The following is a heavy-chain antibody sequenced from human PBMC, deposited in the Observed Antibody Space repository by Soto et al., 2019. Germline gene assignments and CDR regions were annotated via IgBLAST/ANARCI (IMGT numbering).Heavy chain of an antibody. V-gene: IGHV3-7*01. D-gene: IGHD6-13*01. CDR1: GFTFSSYW. Sequence: GSLRLSCAVSGFTFSSYWMSWVRQAPGKGLEWVANIKPDGSDRYYVDSVKGRFTISRDNAENSLYLQMNSLRAEDTAVYYCARDHAVAATDYWGQGTLVTVSS. CDR2: IKPDGSDR. CDR3: ARDHAVAATDY. J-gene: IGHJ4*02.